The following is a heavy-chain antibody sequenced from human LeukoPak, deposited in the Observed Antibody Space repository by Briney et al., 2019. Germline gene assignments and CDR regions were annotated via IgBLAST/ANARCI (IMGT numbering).Heavy chain of an antibody. Sequence: GGSLRLSCAASGFTFSSYWMHWVRQAPGKGLVWVSRINSDGSSTSYADSVKGRFTISRDNAKNTLYLQMNSLRAEDTAVYYCARITMVRGFDYWGQGTLVTVSS. V-gene: IGHV3-74*01. CDR2: INSDGSST. CDR3: ARITMVRGFDY. CDR1: GFTFSSYW. D-gene: IGHD3-10*01. J-gene: IGHJ4*02.